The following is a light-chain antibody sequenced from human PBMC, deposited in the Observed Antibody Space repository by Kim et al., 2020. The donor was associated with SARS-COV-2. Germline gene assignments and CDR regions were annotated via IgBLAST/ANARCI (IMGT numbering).Light chain of an antibody. Sequence: VALGQTVRITCQVDSLRSYYATWYQQKPGQAPILVIYGKTNRPSGIPDRFSGSSSGNTASLTITGTQAGDEADYYCNSRDSNDNVVFGGGTKLTV. CDR2: GKT. V-gene: IGLV3-19*01. CDR1: SLRSYY. CDR3: NSRDSNDNVV. J-gene: IGLJ2*01.